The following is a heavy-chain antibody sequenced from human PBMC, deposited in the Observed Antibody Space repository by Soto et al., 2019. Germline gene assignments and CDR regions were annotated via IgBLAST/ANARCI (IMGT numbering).Heavy chain of an antibody. V-gene: IGHV1-69*12. D-gene: IGHD6-19*01. CDR2: IIPIFGTA. CDR1: GGTFSSYA. J-gene: IGHJ6*02. Sequence: QVQLVQSGAEVKKPGSSVKVSCKASGGTFSSYAISWVRQAPGQGLEWMGGIIPIFGTANYAQKSQGRVTITADESTSTAYMELSSLRSEDTAVYYCARIAVAGPQTYYYYGMDVWGQGTTVTVSS. CDR3: ARIAVAGPQTYYYYGMDV.